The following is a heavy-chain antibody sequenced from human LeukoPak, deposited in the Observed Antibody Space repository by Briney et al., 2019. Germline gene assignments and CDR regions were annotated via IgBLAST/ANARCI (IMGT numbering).Heavy chain of an antibody. Sequence: PSETLSLTCTVSGDSISSYYWNWVRQSPGKGLEWIGYIYYSGSTNCAPSLKSRVTISIDTSKNQFSLKLRSVTAADTAVYYCAREVPIVRGLRWDYWGQGTLVTVSS. J-gene: IGHJ4*02. D-gene: IGHD3-10*01. CDR2: IYYSGST. V-gene: IGHV4-59*01. CDR1: GDSISSYY. CDR3: AREVPIVRGLRWDY.